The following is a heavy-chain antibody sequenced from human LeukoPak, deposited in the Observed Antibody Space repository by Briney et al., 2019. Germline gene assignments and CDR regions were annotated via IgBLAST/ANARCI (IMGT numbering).Heavy chain of an antibody. J-gene: IGHJ4*02. CDR2: ISGSGGST. CDR3: AKDHGYSSFFDY. D-gene: IGHD5-18*01. Sequence: QPGGSLRLSCAASGFTFSSYAMSWVRQAPGKGLGWVSAISGSGGSTYYADSVKGRFTISRDNSKNTLYLQMNSLRAEDTAVYYCAKDHGYSSFFDYWGQGTLVTVSS. V-gene: IGHV3-23*01. CDR1: GFTFSSYA.